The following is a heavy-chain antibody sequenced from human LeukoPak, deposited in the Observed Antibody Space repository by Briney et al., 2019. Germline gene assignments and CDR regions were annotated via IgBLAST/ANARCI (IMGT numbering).Heavy chain of an antibody. CDR2: IKGDASEK. CDR1: GFSINNYW. Sequence: SGGSLTLSCAVSGFSINNYWMTWYRQAPGKGLECVAHIKGDASEKYYLDSVKGRFTISRDNAKNSLYLQMNSLRAEDTAVYYCARQAGVTWGQGTLVTVSS. CDR3: ARQAGVT. D-gene: IGHD6-19*01. J-gene: IGHJ5*02. V-gene: IGHV3-7*01.